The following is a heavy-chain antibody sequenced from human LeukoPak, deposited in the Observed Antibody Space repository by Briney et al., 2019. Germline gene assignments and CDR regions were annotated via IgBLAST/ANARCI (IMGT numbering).Heavy chain of an antibody. CDR1: GGSVSSTNYY. CDR2: IYYSGST. V-gene: IGHV4-39*01. Sequence: SETLSLTCTVSGGSVSSTNYYWGWIRQPPGKGLEWIGTIYYSGSTYHNPSLKSRVTISVDTSKNQFSLKLSSVTAADTAVYYCARHSPLYYYDSGGFYTNAFDIWGQGAMVTVSS. CDR3: ARHSPLYYYDSGGFYTNAFDI. D-gene: IGHD3-22*01. J-gene: IGHJ3*02.